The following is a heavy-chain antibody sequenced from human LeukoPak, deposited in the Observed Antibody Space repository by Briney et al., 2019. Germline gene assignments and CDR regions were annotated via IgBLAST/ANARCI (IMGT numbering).Heavy chain of an antibody. V-gene: IGHV3-64*01. J-gene: IGHJ1*01. CDR1: GFTFSSYA. D-gene: IGHD1-26*01. CDR3: ARDVGGSPEFFQH. CDR2: INTNGGTT. Sequence: GGSLRLSCAASGFTFSSYAMHWVRQAPGKGLEYVSGINTNGGTTYYANSVKGRFTISRDNSKNTLHLQMGSLRAEDMAVYYCARDVGGSPEFFQHWGPGTLVTVSS.